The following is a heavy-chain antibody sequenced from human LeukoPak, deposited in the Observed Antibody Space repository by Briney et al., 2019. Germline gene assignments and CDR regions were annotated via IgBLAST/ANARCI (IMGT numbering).Heavy chain of an antibody. V-gene: IGHV4-34*01. CDR3: ARVADYGDLAPRVAFDI. CDR2: INHSGST. CDR1: GGSFSGYY. J-gene: IGHJ3*02. D-gene: IGHD4-17*01. Sequence: SETLSLTCAVYGGSFSGYYWSWIRQPPGKGLEWIGEINHSGSTNYNPYLQSRVTISVDTSKNQFSLKLSSVTAADTAVYYCARVADYGDLAPRVAFDIWGQGTMVTVSS.